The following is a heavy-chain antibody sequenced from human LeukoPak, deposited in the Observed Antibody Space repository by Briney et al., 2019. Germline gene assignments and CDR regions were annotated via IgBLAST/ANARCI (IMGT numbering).Heavy chain of an antibody. V-gene: IGHV3-23*01. CDR1: GFTFSSYA. J-gene: IGHJ4*02. D-gene: IGHD1-7*01. CDR2: ISGSGDST. Sequence: GGSLRLSCAASGFTFSSYALSWVRQAPGKGLEWVSAISGSGDSTYHADSVKGRFTISRDNSKNTLYLQMNSLRAEDTAVYYCAKDSRYNWNSVDYWGQGTLVTVSS. CDR3: AKDSRYNWNSVDY.